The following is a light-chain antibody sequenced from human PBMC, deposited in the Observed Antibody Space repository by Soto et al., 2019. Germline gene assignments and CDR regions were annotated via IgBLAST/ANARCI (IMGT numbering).Light chain of an antibody. J-gene: IGLJ2*01. CDR1: SSNIGATSD. V-gene: IGLV1-40*01. Sequence: QSVLTQPPSVSGAPGQSVTISCTGSSSNIGATSDIHWYQQLPGTAPKLLIYVTSNRPSGIPDRFSGSKSGTSASLAITGLQPEDEADYYCQTYDSSLSALVFGGGTKVTVL. CDR3: QTYDSSLSALV. CDR2: VTS.